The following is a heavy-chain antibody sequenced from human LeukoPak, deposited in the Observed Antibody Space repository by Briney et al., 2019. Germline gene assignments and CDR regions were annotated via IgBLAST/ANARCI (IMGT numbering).Heavy chain of an antibody. D-gene: IGHD4-23*01. J-gene: IGHJ3*02. Sequence: PGGSLRLSCAASGFTFSSYAMSWVRQTPGKGLEWVSAISGSGGSTYYVDSVKGRFTISRDNSKHTLYLQMNSLRAEDTALYYCAEDRSSTVVAPEDAFDIWGQGTMVTVSS. CDR3: AEDRSSTVVAPEDAFDI. CDR1: GFTFSSYA. CDR2: ISGSGGST. V-gene: IGHV3-23*01.